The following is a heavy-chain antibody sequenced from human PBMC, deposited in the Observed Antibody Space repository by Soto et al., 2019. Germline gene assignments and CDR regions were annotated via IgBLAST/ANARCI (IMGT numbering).Heavy chain of an antibody. CDR2: ISYDGSNK. D-gene: IGHD6-19*01. Sequence: GGSLRLSCAASGFTFSSYAMHWVRQAPGKGLEWVAVISYDGSNKYYADSVKGRFTISRDNSKNTLYLQMNSLRAEDTAVYYCARVIAVAGTLSCDYWGQGTLVTVSS. CDR1: GFTFSSYA. J-gene: IGHJ4*02. CDR3: ARVIAVAGTLSCDY. V-gene: IGHV3-30-3*01.